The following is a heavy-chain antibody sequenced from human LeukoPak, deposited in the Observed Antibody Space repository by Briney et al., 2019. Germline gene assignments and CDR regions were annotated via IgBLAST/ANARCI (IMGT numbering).Heavy chain of an antibody. CDR3: ASPGAYYYDSSGYYSSGNDY. V-gene: IGHV3-23*01. D-gene: IGHD3-22*01. J-gene: IGHJ4*02. CDR1: GFTFSSFG. CDR2: VSGSGDAT. Sequence: GGSLRLSCVASGFTFSSFGMSWVRQAPVKRLEWVSAVSGSGDATYYADSVKGRFTISRDNSKNTLYLQMNSLRAEDTAVYYCASPGAYYYDSSGYYSSGNDYWGQGTLVTVSS.